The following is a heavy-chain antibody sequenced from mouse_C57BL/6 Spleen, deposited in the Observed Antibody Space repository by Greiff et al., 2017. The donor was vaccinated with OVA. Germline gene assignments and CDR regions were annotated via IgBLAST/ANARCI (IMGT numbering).Heavy chain of an antibody. CDR1: GYTFTSYG. J-gene: IGHJ3*01. CDR3: ADPPFAY. V-gene: IGHV1-81*01. Sequence: VQLQQSGAELARPGASVKLSCKASGYTFTSYGISWVKQRPGQGLEWIGEIYPRSGSTYYNEKFKGKATLTVDKYSSTAYMELRSLTSEGSAVYYCADPPFAYWGQGTLVTVSA. CDR2: IYPRSGST.